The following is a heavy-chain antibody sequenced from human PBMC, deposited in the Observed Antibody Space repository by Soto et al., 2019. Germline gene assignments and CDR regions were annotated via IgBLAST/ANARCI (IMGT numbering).Heavy chain of an antibody. Sequence: SLRLSCAASGFTFSGYGMHWVRQAPGKGLEWVAVIWYDGSNKYYADSVKGRFTISRNNSKNTLYLQMNSLRAEDTAVYYCARTDSSGHFLDYWGQGTLVTVSS. CDR3: ARTDSSGHFLDY. J-gene: IGHJ4*02. CDR2: IWYDGSNK. CDR1: GFTFSGYG. D-gene: IGHD3-22*01. V-gene: IGHV3-33*01.